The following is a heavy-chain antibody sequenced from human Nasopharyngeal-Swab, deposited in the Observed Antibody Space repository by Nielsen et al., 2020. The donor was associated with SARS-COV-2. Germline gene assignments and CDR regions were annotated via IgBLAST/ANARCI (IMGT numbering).Heavy chain of an antibody. CDR3: ARDPRGHDY. J-gene: IGHJ4*02. Sequence: ASVKVSFKASVYTFTTYGISWMRQAPGQGLEWMGWISPYNCKTKYAQKFQDRVTMTTDTSTSTAYMELRSLRSDDTAVYFCARDPRGHDYWGQGTLVTVSS. D-gene: IGHD6-25*01. CDR1: VYTFTTYG. V-gene: IGHV1-18*01. CDR2: ISPYNCKT.